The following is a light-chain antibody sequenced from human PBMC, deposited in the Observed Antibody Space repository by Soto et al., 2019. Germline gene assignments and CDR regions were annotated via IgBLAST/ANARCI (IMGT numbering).Light chain of an antibody. CDR1: SSNIGAGYD. V-gene: IGLV1-40*01. CDR2: GNS. CDR3: QSYDNTLSGVV. Sequence: QSVLTQPPSVSGAPGQRVTISCTGSSSNIGAGYDVHWYLHLPGTAPKLLIFGNSHRPSGVPDRFSASKSGTSAYLAITGLQAEDEADYYCQSYDNTLSGVVFGGGTQLTVL. J-gene: IGLJ2*01.